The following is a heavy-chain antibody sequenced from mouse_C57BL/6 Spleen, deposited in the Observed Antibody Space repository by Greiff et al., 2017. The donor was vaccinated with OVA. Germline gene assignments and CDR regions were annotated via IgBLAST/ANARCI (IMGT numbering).Heavy chain of an antibody. CDR1: GFTFSSYA. J-gene: IGHJ1*03. Sequence: EVKLMESGGGLVKPGGSLKLSCAASGFTFSSYAMSWVRQTPEKRLEWVATISDGGSYTYYPDNVKGRFTISRDNAKNNLYLQMSHLKSEDTAMYYCARRGGYDDWYFDVWGTGTTVTVSS. D-gene: IGHD2-2*01. CDR3: ARRGGYDDWYFDV. V-gene: IGHV5-4*03. CDR2: ISDGGSYT.